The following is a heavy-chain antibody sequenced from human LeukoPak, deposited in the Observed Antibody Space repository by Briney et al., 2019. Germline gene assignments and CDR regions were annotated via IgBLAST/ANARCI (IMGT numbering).Heavy chain of an antibody. D-gene: IGHD3-22*01. CDR1: GFTFDDYA. Sequence: GGSLRLSCAASGFTFDDYAMHWVRQAPGKGLEWVSGISWNSGSIGYADSVKGRFTISRDNAKNSLYLQMNSLRAEDMALYYCAKGGSSGYYRDAFDILGQGTMVTVSS. CDR3: AKGGSSGYYRDAFDI. J-gene: IGHJ3*02. CDR2: ISWNSGSI. V-gene: IGHV3-9*03.